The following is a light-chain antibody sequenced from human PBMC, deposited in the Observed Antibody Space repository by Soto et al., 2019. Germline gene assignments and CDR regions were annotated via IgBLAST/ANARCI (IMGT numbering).Light chain of an antibody. CDR1: QSISSY. J-gene: IGKJ1*01. CDR3: QQYGSSPWT. V-gene: IGKV1-39*01. Sequence: DIQMTQSPSSLSATVGDRVTITCRASQSISSYLNWYQQKPGKAPKLLIYAASTLESGVPSRFSGSGSGTEFTLTISRLEPEDFAVYYCQQYGSSPWTFGQGTKVDIK. CDR2: AAS.